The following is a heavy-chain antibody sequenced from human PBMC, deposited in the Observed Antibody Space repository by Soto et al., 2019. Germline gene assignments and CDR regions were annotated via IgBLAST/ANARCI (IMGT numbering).Heavy chain of an antibody. D-gene: IGHD2-2*01. Sequence: QVQLVQSGAEVKKPGSSVKVSCKASGGTFSSYAISWVRQAPGQGLEWMGGIIPIFGTANYAQKFQGRVMITADESTSAAYMELSSLRSEDTDVYYCARGDIVVVPAVHYYYGMDVWGQGTTVTVSS. CDR2: IIPIFGTA. CDR3: ARGDIVVVPAVHYYYGMDV. CDR1: GGTFSSYA. J-gene: IGHJ6*02. V-gene: IGHV1-69*01.